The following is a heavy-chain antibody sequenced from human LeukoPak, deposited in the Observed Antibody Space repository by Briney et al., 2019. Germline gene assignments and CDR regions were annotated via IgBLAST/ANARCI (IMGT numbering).Heavy chain of an antibody. CDR2: IYYGGST. CDR1: GGSISTYY. CDR3: ARELYCSSTSCSGLFDY. J-gene: IGHJ4*02. V-gene: IGHV4-59*12. Sequence: SETLSLTCTVSGGSISTYYWSWIRQPPGKGLEYIGYIYYGGSTNYNPSLNSRVTISVDTSKNQFSLRLNSVTAADTAVYYCARELYCSSTSCSGLFDYWGQGTLVTVSS. D-gene: IGHD2-2*01.